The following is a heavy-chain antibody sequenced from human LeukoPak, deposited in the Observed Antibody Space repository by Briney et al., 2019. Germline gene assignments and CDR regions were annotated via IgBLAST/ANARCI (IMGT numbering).Heavy chain of an antibody. J-gene: IGHJ2*01. V-gene: IGHV3-53*01. CDR2: LYSGGGT. CDR3: ARVGDHYHWYFDL. CDR1: GFTVGTKY. Sequence: PGGSLRLSCAASGFTVGTKYMNWVRQAPGKGLEWVSILYSGGGTYYADSVKGRFTISRDNSRNTLSLQMNSLRVEDTAVYYCARVGDHYHWYFDLWGRGTLVTVSS. D-gene: IGHD3-10*01.